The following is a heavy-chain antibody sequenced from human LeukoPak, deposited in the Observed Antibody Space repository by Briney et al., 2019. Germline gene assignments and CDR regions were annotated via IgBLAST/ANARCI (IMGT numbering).Heavy chain of an antibody. CDR2: ISAYNGNT. V-gene: IGHV1-18*01. CDR3: ARDPPPATYYYDSSGYYGAFDI. J-gene: IGHJ3*02. Sequence: GASVKVSCKASGYTLTSYGISWVRQAPGQGLEWMGWISAYNGNTNYAQKLQGRVTMTTDTSTSTAYMELRSLRSDDTAVYYCARDPPPATYYYDSSGYYGAFDIWGQGTMVTVSS. D-gene: IGHD3-22*01. CDR1: GYTLTSYG.